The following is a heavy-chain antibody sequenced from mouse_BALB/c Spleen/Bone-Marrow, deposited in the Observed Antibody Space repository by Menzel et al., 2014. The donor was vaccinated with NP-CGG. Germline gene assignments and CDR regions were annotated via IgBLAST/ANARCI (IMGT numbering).Heavy chain of an antibody. CDR1: GYTFTNYW. CDR3: ARFYRYDGFAY. V-gene: IGHV1-7*01. J-gene: IGHJ3*01. Sequence: VQLQQSGAELAKPGASVKMSCKASGYTFTNYWMHWVKQRPGHPLEWIGYINPSTGYTEYNQKFKDKATLTADKSSSTAYMQLSSLTSEDSAVYYCARFYRYDGFAYWGQGTLVTVSA. CDR2: INPSTGYT. D-gene: IGHD2-14*01.